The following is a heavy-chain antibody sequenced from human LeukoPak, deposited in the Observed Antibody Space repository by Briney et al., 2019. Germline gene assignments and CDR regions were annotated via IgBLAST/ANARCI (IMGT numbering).Heavy chain of an antibody. J-gene: IGHJ4*02. CDR3: ARAQERPMVRGVIPDY. V-gene: IGHV3-7*01. CDR2: IKQDGSEK. CDR1: GFTFSSYW. Sequence: PGGSLRLSCAASGFTFSSYWMSWVRQAPGKGLEWVANIKQDGSEKYYVDSVKGRFTISRDNAKSSLYLQMNSLRAEDTAVYYCARAQERPMVRGVIPDYWGQGTLVTVSS. D-gene: IGHD3-10*01.